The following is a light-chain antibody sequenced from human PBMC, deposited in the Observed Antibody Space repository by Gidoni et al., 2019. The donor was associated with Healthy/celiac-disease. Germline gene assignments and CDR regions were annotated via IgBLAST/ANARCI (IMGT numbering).Light chain of an antibody. Sequence: DLQMTQSPSTLSASVGDRVTITCWASQSISSWLAWYQQKPGKAPKLLIYKASSLESGVPSRFSGSGSGTEFTLTISSLQPDDFATYYCQQYNSYSALTFGGGTKVEIK. CDR1: QSISSW. CDR2: KAS. V-gene: IGKV1-5*03. J-gene: IGKJ4*01. CDR3: QQYNSYSALT.